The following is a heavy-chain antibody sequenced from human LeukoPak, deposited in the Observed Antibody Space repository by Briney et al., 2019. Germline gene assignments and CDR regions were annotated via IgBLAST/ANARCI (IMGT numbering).Heavy chain of an antibody. CDR2: INPNSGGT. J-gene: IGHJ5*02. CDR1: GYTFTGYY. Sequence: ASVKVSCKASGYTFTGYYMHWVRQAPGQGLEWMGWINPNSGGTNYAQKFQGRVTMTRDTSISTAYMELSRLRSDDTAVYYCARAPDGYCSGGSCYGIGNWFGPWGQGTLVTVSS. D-gene: IGHD2-15*01. CDR3: ARAPDGYCSGGSCYGIGNWFGP. V-gene: IGHV1-2*02.